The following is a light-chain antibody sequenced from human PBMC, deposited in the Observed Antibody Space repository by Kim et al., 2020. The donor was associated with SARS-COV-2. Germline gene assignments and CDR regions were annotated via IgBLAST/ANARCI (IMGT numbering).Light chain of an antibody. V-gene: IGKV3-11*01. Sequence: IVLTQSPATLSLSPGERATLSCRASQSVTTYLAWYQQRPGQAPRLLIYDASNRASGIPARFSGSGYGTDFTLTISSLEPEDFAVYYCHHRSDWPLTFGGGTKVDIK. CDR2: DAS. CDR3: HHRSDWPLT. CDR1: QSVTTY. J-gene: IGKJ4*01.